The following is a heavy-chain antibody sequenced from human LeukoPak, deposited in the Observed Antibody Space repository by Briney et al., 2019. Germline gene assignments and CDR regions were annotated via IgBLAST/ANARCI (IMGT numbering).Heavy chain of an antibody. V-gene: IGHV4-59*01. J-gene: IGHJ4*02. CDR2: IYYSGST. Sequence: SETLSLTCTVSGGSISSYYWSWIRQPPGKGLEWIGYIYYSGSTNYNPSLKTRVTISVDTSKNQFSLKLRSVTAADTAVYYCARLATTHSSGWYARGYYFDYWGQGTLVTVSS. D-gene: IGHD6-19*01. CDR3: ARLATTHSSGWYARGYYFDY. CDR1: GGSISSYY.